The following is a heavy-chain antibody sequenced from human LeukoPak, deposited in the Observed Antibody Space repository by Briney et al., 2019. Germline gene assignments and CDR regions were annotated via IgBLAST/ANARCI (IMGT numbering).Heavy chain of an antibody. J-gene: IGHJ4*02. CDR2: INPSGGST. V-gene: IGHV1-46*01. CDR1: GYTFTIYY. D-gene: IGHD1-1*01. CDR3: ARGTTDAY. Sequence: ASVKVSCKASGYTFTIYYIDWVRQAPGQGLEWMGVINPSGGSTRYAQKFQGRVTMTGDPSTRTVYMELSSLTSDDTAVYYSARGTTDAYWGQGTPVTVSS.